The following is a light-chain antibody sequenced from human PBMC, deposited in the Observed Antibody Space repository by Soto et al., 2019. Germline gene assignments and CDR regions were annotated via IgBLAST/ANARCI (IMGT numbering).Light chain of an antibody. Sequence: EIVMTKSPATLSGSPGEGATLSCKASQNVYNNLARYQQRPGQPPRLLIYDASTRATGISARFSGSGYGTEFTLTISSLQSEDFAVYFCQQCRNWPLTFGGGTKVDIK. CDR2: DAS. CDR3: QQCRNWPLT. V-gene: IGKV3-15*01. CDR1: QNVYNN. J-gene: IGKJ4*01.